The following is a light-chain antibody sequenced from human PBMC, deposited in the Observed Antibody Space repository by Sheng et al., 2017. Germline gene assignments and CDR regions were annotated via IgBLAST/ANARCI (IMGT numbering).Light chain of an antibody. J-gene: IGKJ4*01. Sequence: DIQMTQSPPTLSASVGDRVTITCRASQSLGHWLAWYQQKPGKAPKLLIYDASNLETGVPSRFSGSGSGTDFTFTISSLQPEDIATYYCQQYDDLPRTFGGGTKVEIK. CDR2: DAS. V-gene: IGKV1-33*01. CDR3: QQYDDLPRT. CDR1: QSLGHW.